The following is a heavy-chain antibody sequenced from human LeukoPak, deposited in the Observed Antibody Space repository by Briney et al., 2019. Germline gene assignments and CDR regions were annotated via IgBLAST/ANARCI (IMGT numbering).Heavy chain of an antibody. V-gene: IGHV3-66*01. D-gene: IGHD6-19*01. CDR2: TYSGGST. CDR1: GFTVSSNY. J-gene: IGHJ3*02. CDR3: ARDGYSSGWPDAFDI. Sequence: GGSLRLSCAASGFTVSSNYMSWVRQAPGKGLEWVSVTYSGGSTYYADSVKGRFTISRDNSKNTLYLQMNSLRAEDTAVYYCARDGYSSGWPDAFDIWGQGTMVTVSS.